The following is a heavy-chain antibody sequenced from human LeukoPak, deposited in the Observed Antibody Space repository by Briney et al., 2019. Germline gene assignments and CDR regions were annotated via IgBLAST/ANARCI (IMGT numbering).Heavy chain of an antibody. Sequence: PGASLRLSCAASGFTFSSYAMSWVRQAPGKGLEWVSLITGSGGSTHYADSVKGRFTISRDNSKNTLYLQMNSLRAEDTAVYYCAKKGIAAAGDWFDPWGQGTLVTVS. CDR2: ITGSGGST. D-gene: IGHD6-13*01. CDR3: AKKGIAAAGDWFDP. J-gene: IGHJ5*02. V-gene: IGHV3-23*01. CDR1: GFTFSSYA.